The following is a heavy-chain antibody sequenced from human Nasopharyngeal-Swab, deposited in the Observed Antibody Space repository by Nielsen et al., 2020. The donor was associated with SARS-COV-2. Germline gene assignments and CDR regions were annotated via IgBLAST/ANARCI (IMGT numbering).Heavy chain of an antibody. D-gene: IGHD3-22*01. CDR2: IWYDGSNK. V-gene: IGHV3-33*01. CDR3: ARDYPLIYYDSSGYYSPPDY. Sequence: GESLKISCAASGFTFSSYGMHWVRQAPGKGLEWVAVIWYDGSNKYYADSVKGRFTISRDNSKNTLYLQMNSLRAEETAVYYCARDYPLIYYDSSGYYSPPDYWGQGTLVTVSS. CDR1: GFTFSSYG. J-gene: IGHJ4*02.